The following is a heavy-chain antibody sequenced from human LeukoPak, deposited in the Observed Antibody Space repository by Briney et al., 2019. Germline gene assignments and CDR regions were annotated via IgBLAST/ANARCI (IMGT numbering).Heavy chain of an antibody. D-gene: IGHD5-18*01. Sequence: SVKVSCKASGGTFSSYAISWVRQAPGQGLEWMGGIIPIFGTANYAQKFQGRVTMTEDKSTDTAYMELSSLRSEDTAVYYCASLDGYSYGYYFEYWGQGTLVTVSS. CDR1: GGTFSSYA. V-gene: IGHV1-69*06. CDR2: IIPIFGTA. CDR3: ASLDGYSYGYYFEY. J-gene: IGHJ4*02.